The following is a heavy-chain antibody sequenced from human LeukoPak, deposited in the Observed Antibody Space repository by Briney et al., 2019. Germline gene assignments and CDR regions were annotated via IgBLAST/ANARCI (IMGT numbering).Heavy chain of an antibody. Sequence: GGSLRLSCAASGFTFSSYSMNWVRQAPGKGLEWVSSISSSSSCIYYADSVKGRFTISRDNAKNSLYLQMNSLRAEDTAVYYCAKYQTGTTLDAFDIWGQGTMVTVSS. D-gene: IGHD1-1*01. CDR2: ISSSSSCI. V-gene: IGHV3-21*01. CDR3: AKYQTGTTLDAFDI. CDR1: GFTFSSYS. J-gene: IGHJ3*02.